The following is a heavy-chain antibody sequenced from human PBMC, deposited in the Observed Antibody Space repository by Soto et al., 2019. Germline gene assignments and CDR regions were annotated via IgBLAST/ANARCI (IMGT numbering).Heavy chain of an antibody. D-gene: IGHD2-15*01. CDR3: ARADCSGGSCYPHDY. CDR2: IYYSGCT. Sequence: SETLSLTCTVSGGSTSSYYWSWIRQPPGKGLEWIGYIYYSGCTNYNPSLKSRVTISVDTSKNQFSLKLSSVTAADTAVYYCARADCSGGSCYPHDYWGQGTLVTVSS. CDR1: GGSTSSYY. V-gene: IGHV4-59*01. J-gene: IGHJ4*02.